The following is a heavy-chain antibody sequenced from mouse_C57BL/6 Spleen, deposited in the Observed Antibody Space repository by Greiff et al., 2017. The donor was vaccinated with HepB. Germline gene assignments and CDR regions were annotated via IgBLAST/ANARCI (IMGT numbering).Heavy chain of an antibody. D-gene: IGHD2-4*01. J-gene: IGHJ4*01. Sequence: EVKVVESGGGLVKPGGSLKLSCAASGFTFSDYGMHWVRQAPEKGLEWVAYISSGSSTIYYADTVKGRFTISRDNAKNTLFLQMTSLRSEDTAMYYCARRNDYGGAMDYWGQGTSVTVSS. V-gene: IGHV5-17*01. CDR3: ARRNDYGGAMDY. CDR2: ISSGSSTI. CDR1: GFTFSDYG.